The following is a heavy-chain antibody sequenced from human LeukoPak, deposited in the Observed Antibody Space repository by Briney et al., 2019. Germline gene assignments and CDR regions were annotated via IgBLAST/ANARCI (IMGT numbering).Heavy chain of an antibody. CDR1: DGSISSGDYY. J-gene: IGHJ3*02. Sequence: PSETLSLTCTVSDGSISSGDYYWSWIRQPPGKGLEWIGYIYYSGSTYYNPSLKSRVTISVDTSKNQFSLKLSSVTAADTAVYYCASSHDYGDYGGAFDIWGQGTMVTVSS. CDR3: ASSHDYGDYGGAFDI. D-gene: IGHD4-17*01. CDR2: IYYSGST. V-gene: IGHV4-30-4*01.